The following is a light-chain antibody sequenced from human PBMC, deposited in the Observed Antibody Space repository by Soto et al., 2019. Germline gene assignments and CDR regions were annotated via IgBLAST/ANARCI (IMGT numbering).Light chain of an antibody. V-gene: IGLV3-1*01. CDR2: QDS. Sequence: SYELTQPPSVSVSPGQTASITCSGDKLGDKYACWYQQKPGQSPVLVIYQDSKRPSGIPERFSGSNSGNTATLTISGTQAMEEADYYCQAWDSTVVFGGGTQLTFL. CDR1: KLGDKY. CDR3: QAWDSTVV. J-gene: IGLJ2*01.